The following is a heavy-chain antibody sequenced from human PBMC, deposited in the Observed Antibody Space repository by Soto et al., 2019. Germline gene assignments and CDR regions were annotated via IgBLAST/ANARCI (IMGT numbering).Heavy chain of an antibody. CDR1: GASIISTSYF. Sequence: QPQLQESGPGLVKPSETLSLTCTVSGASIISTSYFWGWIRQPSGKGLEWIGTISYSGSTFYNHSLKSQVTISVDASKNPFSLKLSSVTAADSAVYYCAALLGHCTGGTCFCRWFEPWGQGTLVTVSS. CDR3: AALLGHCTGGTCFCRWFEP. V-gene: IGHV4-39*01. J-gene: IGHJ5*02. D-gene: IGHD2-8*02. CDR2: ISYSGST.